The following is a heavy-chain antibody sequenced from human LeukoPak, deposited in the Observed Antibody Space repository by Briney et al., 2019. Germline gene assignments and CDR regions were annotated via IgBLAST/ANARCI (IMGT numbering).Heavy chain of an antibody. CDR1: GFTFSGFG. J-gene: IGHJ4*02. D-gene: IGHD2-15*01. CDR2: IKQDGSEK. V-gene: IGHV3-7*01. CDR3: ARGWPRTYYFDY. Sequence: GGSLKLSCAASGFTFSGFGMHWVRQAPGKGLEWVANIKQDGSEKYYVDSVKGRFTISRDNAKNSLYLQMNSLRAEDTAVYYCARGWPRTYYFDYWGQGTLVTVSS.